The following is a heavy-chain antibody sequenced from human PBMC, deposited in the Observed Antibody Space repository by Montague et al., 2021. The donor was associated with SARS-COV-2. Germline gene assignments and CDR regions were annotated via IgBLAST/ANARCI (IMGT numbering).Heavy chain of an antibody. Sequence: SLRLSCAASGFTFSSYVMHWVRQATGKGLEWVSAIGTAGDTYYPGPVKGRFTISRENAKNSLYLQMNSLRAGDTAVYYCVRGTVDYDILTGYYYFDYWGQGTLVTVSS. D-gene: IGHD3-9*01. V-gene: IGHV3-13*01. CDR1: GFTFSSYV. CDR2: IGTAGDT. J-gene: IGHJ4*02. CDR3: VRGTVDYDILTGYYYFDY.